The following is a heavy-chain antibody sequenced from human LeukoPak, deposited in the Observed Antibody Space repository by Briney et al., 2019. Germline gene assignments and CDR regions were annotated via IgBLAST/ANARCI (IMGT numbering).Heavy chain of an antibody. V-gene: IGHV3-23*01. D-gene: IGHD1-26*01. CDR2: IIGSGRST. J-gene: IGHJ3*02. Sequence: GSLRLSCAASGFTFSSYAMTWVRQAPGKGLEWVSAIIGSGRSTYYADSVKGRFTISRDNSKNTLYLQMNSLRAEDTAVYYCAKGRTSGLVDAFDIWGQGTLVTVSS. CDR3: AKGRTSGLVDAFDI. CDR1: GFTFSSYA.